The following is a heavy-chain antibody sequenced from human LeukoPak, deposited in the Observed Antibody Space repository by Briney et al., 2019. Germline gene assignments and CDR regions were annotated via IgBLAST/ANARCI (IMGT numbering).Heavy chain of an antibody. CDR2: IYYSGST. J-gene: IGHJ3*02. V-gene: IGHV4-39*07. CDR1: GGSISSSSYY. Sequence: PSETLSLTCTVSGGSISSSSYYWGWIRQPPGKGLEWIGSIYYSGSTYYNPSLKSRVTISVDTSKNQFSLKLSSVTAADTAVYYCARGSLGTMIVEDKDDAFDIWGQGTMVTVSS. CDR3: ARGSLGTMIVEDKDDAFDI. D-gene: IGHD3-22*01.